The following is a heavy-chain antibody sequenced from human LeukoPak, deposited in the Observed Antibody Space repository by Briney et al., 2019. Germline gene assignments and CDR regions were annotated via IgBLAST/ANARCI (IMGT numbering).Heavy chain of an antibody. V-gene: IGHV4-39*01. D-gene: IGHD6-19*01. CDR1: GGSISSSSYY. CDR3: ARSLAGSAKVDY. Sequence: SETLSLTCTVSGGSISSSSYYWGWIRQSPGKGLEWIGSIYYSGSTYFNPSLKSRVTISVGTSKSQFSLKLSSVTAADTAVYYCARSLAGSAKVDYWGQGTLVTVSS. J-gene: IGHJ4*02. CDR2: IYYSGST.